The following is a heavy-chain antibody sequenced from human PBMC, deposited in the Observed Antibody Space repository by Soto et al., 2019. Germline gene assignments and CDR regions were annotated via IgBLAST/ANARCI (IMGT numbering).Heavy chain of an antibody. CDR2: INHSGST. J-gene: IGHJ6*03. Sequence: SETLSLTCAVYGGSFSGYYWSWIRQPPGKGLKWIGEINHSGSTNYNPSQKSRDTISVDTSKNQFSLKLSSVTAADTALYYCARGAGVGYYYYYYMDVWGKGTTVTVSS. CDR1: GGSFSGYY. V-gene: IGHV4-34*01. CDR3: ARGAGVGYYYYYYMDV.